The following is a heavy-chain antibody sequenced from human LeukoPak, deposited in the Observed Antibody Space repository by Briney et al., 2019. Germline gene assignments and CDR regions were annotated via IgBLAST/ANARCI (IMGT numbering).Heavy chain of an antibody. V-gene: IGHV4-59*01. J-gene: IGHJ6*03. D-gene: IGHD3-22*01. CDR1: GGSISSYY. Sequence: PSETLSLTCTVSGGSISSYYWSWIRQPPGKGLEWIGYIYYSGSTNYNPSLKSRVTISVDTSKNQFSLKLSSVTAADTAVYYCARAQYYYDSSGYNYYYYYMDVWGKGTTVTISS. CDR3: ARAQYYYDSSGYNYYYYYMDV. CDR2: IYYSGST.